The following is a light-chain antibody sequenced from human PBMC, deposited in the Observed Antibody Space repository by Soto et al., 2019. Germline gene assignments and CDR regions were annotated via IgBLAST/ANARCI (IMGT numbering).Light chain of an antibody. CDR3: SSYAGSDNLL. Sequence: QSALTQPPSASGSPGQSVTISCTGTSSDVGDYNYVSWYQQHPGKAPKLMIYEVSKRPSVVPDRLSGSTSGTSASLTVSGLQAEDEAYYYCSSYAGSDNLLFGGGTKLTVL. V-gene: IGLV2-8*01. CDR1: SSDVGDYNY. J-gene: IGLJ2*01. CDR2: EVS.